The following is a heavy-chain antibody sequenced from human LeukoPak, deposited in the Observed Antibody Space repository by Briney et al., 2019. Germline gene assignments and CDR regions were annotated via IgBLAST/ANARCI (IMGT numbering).Heavy chain of an antibody. D-gene: IGHD4-17*01. CDR3: ARGPYNYGDYYYYYYYYMDV. V-gene: IGHV1-8*02. Sequence: ASVKVSCKASGYTFTSYGISWVRQATGQGLEWMGWMNPNSGNTGYAQKFQGRVTMTRNTSISTAYMELSSLRSEDTAVYYCARGPYNYGDYYYYYYYYMDVWGKGTTVTISS. CDR2: MNPNSGNT. CDR1: GYTFTSYG. J-gene: IGHJ6*03.